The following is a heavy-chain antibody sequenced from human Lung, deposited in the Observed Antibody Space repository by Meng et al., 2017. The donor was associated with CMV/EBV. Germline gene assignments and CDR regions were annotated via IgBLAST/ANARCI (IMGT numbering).Heavy chain of an antibody. J-gene: IGHJ5*02. V-gene: IGHV1-18*01. CDR2: ISAYNGNT. CDR1: GYTFTSYG. CDR3: AASSSSWYQNWFDP. Sequence: QVRLVQAGDEWKKHGASVKVSCNASGYTFTSYGISWVRQAPGQGLEWMGWISAYNGNTNYAQKLQGRVTMTTDTSTSTAYMELRSLRSDDTAVYYCAASSSSWYQNWFDPWGQGTLVTVSS. D-gene: IGHD6-13*01.